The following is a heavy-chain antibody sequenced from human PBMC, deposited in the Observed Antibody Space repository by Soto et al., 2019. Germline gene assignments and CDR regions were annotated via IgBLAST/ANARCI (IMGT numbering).Heavy chain of an antibody. CDR1: GGSISSYY. J-gene: IGHJ3*02. CDR2: IYYSGST. V-gene: IGHV4-59*01. D-gene: IGHD6-6*01. Sequence: SETLSLTCTVSGGSISSYYWSWIRQPPGKGLEWIGYIYYSGSTNYNPSLKSRVTISVDTSKNQFSLKLSSVTAADTAVYYCARVRGAARSEYAFDIWGQATMVTVSS. CDR3: ARVRGAARSEYAFDI.